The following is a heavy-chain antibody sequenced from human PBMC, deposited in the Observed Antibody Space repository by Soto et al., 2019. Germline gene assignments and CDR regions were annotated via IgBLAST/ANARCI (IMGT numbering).Heavy chain of an antibody. CDR3: ARERRYYYGSGSYPHNWFDP. Sequence: ASVKVSCKASGYTFTGYYMYWVRQAPGQGLEWMGWINPNSGGTNYAQKFQGWVTMTRDTSISTAYMELSRLRSDDTAVYYCARERRYYYGSGSYPHNWFDPWGQGTLVTVSS. CDR1: GYTFTGYY. CDR2: INPNSGGT. D-gene: IGHD3-10*01. V-gene: IGHV1-2*04. J-gene: IGHJ5*02.